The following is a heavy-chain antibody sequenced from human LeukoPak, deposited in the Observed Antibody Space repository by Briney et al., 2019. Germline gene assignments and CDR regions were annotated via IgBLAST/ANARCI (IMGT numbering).Heavy chain of an antibody. J-gene: IGHJ4*02. Sequence: GGSLRLSCAASGFTFSSYWMNWVRQAPGKGLEWVANIKQDGSEKYYVDSVKGRFTISRDNAKNSLYLQMNSLRAEDTAVYYCARVSYCSGGSCYDFDYWGQGTLVTVSS. CDR1: GFTFSSYW. CDR3: ARVSYCSGGSCYDFDY. CDR2: IKQDGSEK. V-gene: IGHV3-7*01. D-gene: IGHD2-15*01.